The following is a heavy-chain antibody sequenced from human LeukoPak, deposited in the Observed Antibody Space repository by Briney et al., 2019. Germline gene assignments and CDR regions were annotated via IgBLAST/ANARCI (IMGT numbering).Heavy chain of an antibody. J-gene: IGHJ3*02. Sequence: GESLKISCKGSGFYFNTYWIGWVRQMPGKALEWRGVIYPGDSHTRYSASFQGQVIISADTSFSTAYLQWSSLKASDTAMYYCARLAAAAYLDTFDIWGQGTRVTVSS. D-gene: IGHD6-13*01. CDR1: GFYFNTYW. CDR3: ARLAAAAYLDTFDI. CDR2: IYPGDSHT. V-gene: IGHV5-51*01.